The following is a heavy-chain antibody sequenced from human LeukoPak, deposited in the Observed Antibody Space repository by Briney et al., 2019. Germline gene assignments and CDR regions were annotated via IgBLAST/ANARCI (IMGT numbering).Heavy chain of an antibody. CDR1: GGSISSYY. Sequence: SETLSLTCTVSGGSISSYYWSWIRQPPGKGLEWIGYIYYSGSTNYNPSLKSRVTISVDTSKNQFSLKLSSVTAADTAVYYCARDYGSGSYEFSYWGQGTLVTVSS. J-gene: IGHJ4*02. V-gene: IGHV4-59*12. CDR3: ARDYGSGSYEFSY. CDR2: IYYSGST. D-gene: IGHD3-10*01.